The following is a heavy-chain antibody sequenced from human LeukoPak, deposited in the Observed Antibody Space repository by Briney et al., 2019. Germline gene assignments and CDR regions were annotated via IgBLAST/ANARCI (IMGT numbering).Heavy chain of an antibody. CDR3: ARNYGWGVNWFDP. CDR2: ISYSRSA. Sequence: PSETLSLTCTVSGGSVSSNYYYWSWIRQPPGKGLEWIGYISYSRSANYNPSLKSRVTISVDTSKNQFSLKLSSVTAAEAAVYYCARNYGWGVNWFDPWGQGTLATVSS. J-gene: IGHJ5*02. CDR1: GGSVSSNYYY. D-gene: IGHD3-10*01. V-gene: IGHV4-61*01.